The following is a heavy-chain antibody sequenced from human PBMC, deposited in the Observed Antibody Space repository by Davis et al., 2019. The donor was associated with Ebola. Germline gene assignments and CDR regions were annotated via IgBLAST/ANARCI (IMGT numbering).Heavy chain of an antibody. D-gene: IGHD2-2*01. V-gene: IGHV3-23*01. CDR1: GFTFSSYG. Sequence: GESLKISCAASGFTFSSYGMHWVRQAPGKGLEWVSAISGSGGSTYYADSVKGRFTISRDNSKNTLYLQMNSLRAEDTAVYYCARPQGYCSSTSCYPHYYYYYMDVWGKGTTVTVSS. CDR3: ARPQGYCSSTSCYPHYYYYYMDV. J-gene: IGHJ6*03. CDR2: ISGSGGST.